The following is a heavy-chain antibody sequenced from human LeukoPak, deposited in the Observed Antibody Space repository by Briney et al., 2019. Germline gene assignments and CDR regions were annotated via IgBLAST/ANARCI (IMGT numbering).Heavy chain of an antibody. CDR3: ARDTYYYDSSGYHQHAFDI. CDR2: ISYDGSNK. CDR1: GFSFSGYA. D-gene: IGHD3-22*01. V-gene: IGHV3-30*04. J-gene: IGHJ3*02. Sequence: GGSLRLSCAASGFSFSGYAMHWVRQAPGKGLEWVAVISYDGSNKYYADSVKGRFTISRDTSKNTLYLQMNSLRAEDTAVYYCARDTYYYDSSGYHQHAFDIWGQGTMVTVSS.